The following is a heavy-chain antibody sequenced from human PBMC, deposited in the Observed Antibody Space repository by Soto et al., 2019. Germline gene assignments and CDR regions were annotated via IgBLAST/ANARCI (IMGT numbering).Heavy chain of an antibody. CDR2: IIPLFGTP. D-gene: IGHD2-21*02. V-gene: IGHV1-69*01. Sequence: QVQLVQSGAEVRKPGSSLRVSCKSSGATLSTTGISWVRQAPGQGLEWMGGIIPLFGTPKYARNFQGRVSITADEATKTVYLELNSLGPDDAGVYYCARASPVICGGDPCYRLDSSFDSWGQGSLVLVSS. CDR3: ARASPVICGGDPCYRLDSSFDS. J-gene: IGHJ5*01. CDR1: GATLSTTG.